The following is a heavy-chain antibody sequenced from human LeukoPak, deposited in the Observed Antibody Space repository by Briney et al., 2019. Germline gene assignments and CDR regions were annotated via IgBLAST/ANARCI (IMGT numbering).Heavy chain of an antibody. CDR2: IYYSGST. J-gene: IGHJ5*02. CDR3: ARAARVGYSYGYNWFDP. D-gene: IGHD5-18*01. Sequence: PSQTLSLTCTVSGGSISSGGYYWSWIRQHPGKGLEWIGYIYYSGSTYYNPSLKSRVTISVDTSKNQFSLKLSSVTAVDTAVYYCARAARVGYSYGYNWFDPWGQGTLVTVSS. V-gene: IGHV4-31*03. CDR1: GGSISSGGYY.